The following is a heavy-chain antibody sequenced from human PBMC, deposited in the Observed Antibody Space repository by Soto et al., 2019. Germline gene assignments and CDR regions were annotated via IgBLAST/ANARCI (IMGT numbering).Heavy chain of an antibody. V-gene: IGHV4-39*01. CDR3: ATTRGLAVGGSFDY. J-gene: IGHJ4*02. CDR1: GGSITRRSSY. CDR2: FYDGNT. D-gene: IGHD3-10*01. Sequence: SETLSLTCIVSGGSITRRSSYWAWIRQPPGKGLEWVGTFYDGNTYHNPSLRSRITIAVDTSKNQFSLKLNSVAAADTAFYYCATTRGLAVGGSFDYWGQGMLVTVAS.